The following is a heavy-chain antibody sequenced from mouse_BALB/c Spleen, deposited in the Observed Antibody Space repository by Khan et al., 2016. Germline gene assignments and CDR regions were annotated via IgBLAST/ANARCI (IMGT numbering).Heavy chain of an antibody. V-gene: IGHV14-1*02. J-gene: IGHJ3*01. CDR1: GFNITDYY. CDR2: IDPENGHT. D-gene: IGHD2-12*01. Sequence: VRLQQSGAELVRPGALVKLSCKASGFNITDYYLHWVKQRPEQGLEWVGWIDPENGHTIYDPKFQGKASMTADTSSNTAYLHLNSLTSEDTAVYYCAGEISYHTSRGFAYWGQGTLVTVSA. CDR3: AGEISYHTSRGFAY.